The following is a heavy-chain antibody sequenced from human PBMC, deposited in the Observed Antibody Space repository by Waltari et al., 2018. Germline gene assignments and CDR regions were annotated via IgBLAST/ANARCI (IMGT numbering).Heavy chain of an antibody. CDR3: VRDSCSSTSCYWSGYYYYYGMDV. CDR1: GGSISSSSYY. J-gene: IGHJ6*02. Sequence: QLQLQESGPGLVKPSETLSLTCTVSGGSISSSSYYWGWIRQPPGTGLEWIGEINHSGSTNYNPSLKSRVTISVDTSKNQFSLKLSSVTAADTAVYYCVRDSCSSTSCYWSGYYYYYGMDVWGQGTTVTVSS. CDR2: INHSGST. V-gene: IGHV4-39*07. D-gene: IGHD2-2*01.